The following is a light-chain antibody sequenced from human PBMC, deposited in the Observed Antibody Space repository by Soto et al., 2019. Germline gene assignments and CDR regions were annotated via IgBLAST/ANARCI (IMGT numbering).Light chain of an antibody. CDR2: GAS. Sequence: ELVLTQSPGTMSLSPGDRATLSCRASQSVSRSYLAWYQQKPGQAPRLLIYGASSRATGIPDRFSGSGSGTDFTLTISKLEPEDSAVYYCQQYDGSPPFTFGPGTKVDIK. CDR3: QQYDGSPPFT. V-gene: IGKV3-20*01. J-gene: IGKJ3*01. CDR1: QSVSRSY.